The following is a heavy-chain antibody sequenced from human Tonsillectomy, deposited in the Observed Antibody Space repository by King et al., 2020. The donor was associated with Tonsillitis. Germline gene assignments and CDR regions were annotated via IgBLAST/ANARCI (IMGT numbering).Heavy chain of an antibody. CDR1: GGSFSGYY. D-gene: IGHD3-10*01. V-gene: IGHV4-34*01. CDR2: INHSGST. Sequence: VQLPQWGAGRLKPSETLSLTCAVYGGSFSGYYWSWIRQPPGKGLEWIGEINHSGSTNYNPSLKSRVTVSVDTSKNQFSLKLSSVTAADTAVYYCARGLPARSSRSGSYTYWGQGTLVTVSS. CDR3: ARGLPARSSRSGSYTY. J-gene: IGHJ4*02.